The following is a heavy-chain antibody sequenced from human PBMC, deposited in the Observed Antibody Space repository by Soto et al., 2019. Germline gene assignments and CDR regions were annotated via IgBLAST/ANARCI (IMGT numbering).Heavy chain of an antibody. V-gene: IGHV1-3*01. CDR1: GYTFTSYA. J-gene: IGHJ2*01. CDR2: INAGNGNT. CDR3: ARGGSLYWYFDL. Sequence: GASVKVSCKASGYTFTSYAMHWVRQAPGQRLEWMGWINAGNGNTKYSQKFQGRVTITRDTSASTAYMDLSSLRSEDTAVYYCARGGSLYWYFDLWGRGTLVTVS. D-gene: IGHD1-26*01.